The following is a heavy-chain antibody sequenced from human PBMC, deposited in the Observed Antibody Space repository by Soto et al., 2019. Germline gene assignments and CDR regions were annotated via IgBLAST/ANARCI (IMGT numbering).Heavy chain of an antibody. CDR1: GYTFTSYG. CDR3: ARAVMITFGGVIVPTTPYYYYYGMDV. CDR2: ISAYNGNT. V-gene: IGHV1-18*04. Sequence: ASVKVSCKASGYTFTSYGISWVRQAPGQGLEWMEWISAYNGNTNYAQKLQGRVTMTTDTSTSTAYMELRSLRSDDTAVYYCARAVMITFGGVIVPTTPYYYYYGMDVWGQGTTVTVSS. D-gene: IGHD3-16*02. J-gene: IGHJ6*02.